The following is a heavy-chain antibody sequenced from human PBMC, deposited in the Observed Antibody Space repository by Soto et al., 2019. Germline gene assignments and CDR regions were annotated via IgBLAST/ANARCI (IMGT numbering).Heavy chain of an antibody. V-gene: IGHV1-24*01. Sequence: ASVKVSCKVSGYTLTELSMHWVRQAPGKGLEWMGGFDPEDGETIYAQKFQGRVTMTEDTSTDTAYMELSSLRSEDTAVYYCATDSFWVRFLEWLNYWGQGTLVTVSS. CDR1: GYTLTELS. D-gene: IGHD3-3*01. CDR3: ATDSFWVRFLEWLNY. CDR2: FDPEDGET. J-gene: IGHJ4*02.